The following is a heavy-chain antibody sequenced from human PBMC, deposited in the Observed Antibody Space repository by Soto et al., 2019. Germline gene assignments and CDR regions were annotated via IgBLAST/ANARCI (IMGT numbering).Heavy chain of an antibody. CDR1: GGSFSGYY. CDR3: ARAVITIFGVVIYYFDY. CDR2: INHSGST. J-gene: IGHJ4*02. D-gene: IGHD3-3*01. Sequence: SETLSLTCAVYGGSFSGYYWSWIRQPPGKGLEWIGEINHSGSTNYNPSLKSRVTISVDTSKNQFSLKLSSVTAADTAVYYCARAVITIFGVVIYYFDYWGQGTLVTVSS. V-gene: IGHV4-34*01.